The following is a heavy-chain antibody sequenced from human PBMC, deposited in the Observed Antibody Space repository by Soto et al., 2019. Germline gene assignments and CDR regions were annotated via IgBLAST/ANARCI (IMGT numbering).Heavy chain of an antibody. CDR3: ARESRYDFWSGPYYFDY. D-gene: IGHD3-3*01. V-gene: IGHV1-69*13. CDR2: IIPIFGTA. Sequence: RASVKVSCKASGGTFSSYAISWVRQAPGQGLEWMGGIIPIFGTANYAQKFQGRVTITADESTSTAYMELSSLRSEDTAVYYCARESRYDFWSGPYYFDYWGQGTLVTVSS. CDR1: GGTFSSYA. J-gene: IGHJ4*02.